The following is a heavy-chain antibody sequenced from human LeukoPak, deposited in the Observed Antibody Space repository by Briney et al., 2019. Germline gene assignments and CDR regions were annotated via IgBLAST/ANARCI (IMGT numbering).Heavy chain of an antibody. CDR3: ATHTGGYNYWWFDI. D-gene: IGHD5-24*01. CDR2: IIPIYGTA. J-gene: IGHJ5*02. CDR1: GGTFSNYP. V-gene: IGHV1-69*13. Sequence: SVKVSCKASGGTFSNYPIIWVRQAPGRGLEWLGGIIPIYGTANYALMFQGRITLTAHESTASAYMELRSLTSDDTAMYFGATHTGGYNYWWFDIWGQGTLVSVSS.